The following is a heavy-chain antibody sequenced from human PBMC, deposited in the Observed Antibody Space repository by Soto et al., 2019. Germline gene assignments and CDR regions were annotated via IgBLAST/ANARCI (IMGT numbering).Heavy chain of an antibody. CDR2: ISAYNGNT. CDR1: GYTFTGYG. Sequence: QVQLVQSGAEVKKPGASVKVSCKASGYTFTGYGISWVRQAPGQGLEWMGWISAYNGNTNYAQKLQGRVTMTTDTSTSTAYMELRSLRSDDTAVYYCARDQRCGGDCYSPYYYGMDVWGQGTTVTVSS. CDR3: ARDQRCGGDCYSPYYYGMDV. J-gene: IGHJ6*02. D-gene: IGHD2-21*02. V-gene: IGHV1-18*01.